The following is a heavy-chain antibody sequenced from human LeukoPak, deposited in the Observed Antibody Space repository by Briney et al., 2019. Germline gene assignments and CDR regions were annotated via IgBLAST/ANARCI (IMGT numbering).Heavy chain of an antibody. D-gene: IGHD6-19*01. CDR3: AREHVAVATPLDFDY. CDR2: INHSGST. Sequence: SETLSLTCAVYGGSFSGYYWSWIRQPSGKGLEWIGEINHSGSTNYNPSLKSRVTISVDTSKNQFSLKLSSVTAADTAVYYCAREHVAVATPLDFDYWGQGTLVTVSS. J-gene: IGHJ4*02. V-gene: IGHV4-34*01. CDR1: GGSFSGYY.